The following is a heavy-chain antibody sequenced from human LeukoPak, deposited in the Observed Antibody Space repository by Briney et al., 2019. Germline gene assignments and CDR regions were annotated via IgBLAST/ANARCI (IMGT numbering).Heavy chain of an antibody. CDR1: GFTFSTYW. CDR2: IDREGDTK. J-gene: IGHJ4*02. CDR3: AKGRGYIAAAGSVDY. V-gene: IGHV3-74*01. D-gene: IGHD6-13*01. Sequence: GGSLRLSCAASGFTFSTYWMHWVRQAPGKGLMWVSRIDREGDTKNYVDSVKGRFTISRDNAKNTLYLQMNSLRAEDTAVYYCAKGRGYIAAAGSVDYWGQGTLVTVSS.